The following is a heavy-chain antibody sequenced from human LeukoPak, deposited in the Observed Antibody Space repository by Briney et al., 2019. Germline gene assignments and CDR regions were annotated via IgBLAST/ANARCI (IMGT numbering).Heavy chain of an antibody. V-gene: IGHV4-30-2*01. Sequence: SRTLSLTCAVSGGSISSGGYSWSWIRQPPGKGLEWIGYIYHSGSTYYNPSLKSRVTISVDRSKNQFSLKLSSVTAADTAVSYCARVIQGCSSTSCYESAFDIWGQGTMVTVSS. CDR2: IYHSGST. CDR3: ARVIQGCSSTSCYESAFDI. J-gene: IGHJ3*02. CDR1: GGSISSGGYS. D-gene: IGHD2-2*01.